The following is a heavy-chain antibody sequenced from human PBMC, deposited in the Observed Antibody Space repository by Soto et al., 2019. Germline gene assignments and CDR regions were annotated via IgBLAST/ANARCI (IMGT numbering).Heavy chain of an antibody. J-gene: IGHJ2*01. CDR1: GFTFSSYA. V-gene: IGHV3-30-3*01. CDR2: ISYDGSNK. Sequence: QVQLVESGGGVVQPGRSLRLSCAASGFTFSSYAMHWVRQAPDKGLEWMAVISYDGSNKYYADSVKGRFTISRDNSKNTLYLQMNSLRAEDTAVYYCARPLWRDDYNWGYFDLWGRGTLVTVSS. CDR3: ARPLWRDDYNWGYFDL. D-gene: IGHD4-4*01.